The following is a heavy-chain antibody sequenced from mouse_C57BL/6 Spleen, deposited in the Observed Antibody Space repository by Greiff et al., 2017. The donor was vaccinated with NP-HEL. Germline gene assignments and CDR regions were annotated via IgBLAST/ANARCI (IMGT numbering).Heavy chain of an antibody. CDR2: INPSSGYT. CDR1: GYTFTSYT. Sequence: QVQLQQSGAELARPGASVKMSCKASGYTFTSYTMHWVKQRPGQGLEWIGYINPSSGYTKYNQKFKDKATLTADKSSSTAYMQLSSLTSEDAAVYYCAREGSNYYFDYWGQGTTLTVSS. V-gene: IGHV1-4*01. CDR3: AREGSNYYFDY. J-gene: IGHJ2*01. D-gene: IGHD2-5*01.